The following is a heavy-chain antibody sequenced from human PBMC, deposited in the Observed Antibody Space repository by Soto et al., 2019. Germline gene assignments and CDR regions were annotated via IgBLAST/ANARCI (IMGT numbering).Heavy chain of an antibody. J-gene: IGHJ4*02. Sequence: QVQLVESGGGVVQPGRSLRLSCAASGFTFSSYGMHWVRQAPGKGLEWVAVISYDGSNKYYADSVKGRFTISRDNSKNTLYLQMNSLRAEDTAVYYCAKDLPPAAILYYFDYWGQGTLVTVSS. CDR1: GFTFSSYG. D-gene: IGHD2-2*01. CDR2: ISYDGSNK. CDR3: AKDLPPAAILYYFDY. V-gene: IGHV3-30*18.